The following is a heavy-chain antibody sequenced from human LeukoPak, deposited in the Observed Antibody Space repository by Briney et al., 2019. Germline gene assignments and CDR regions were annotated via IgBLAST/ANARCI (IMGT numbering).Heavy chain of an antibody. CDR3: ARGDRSNFDY. Sequence: PGGSLTLSCAASGFTFDYYGMSWVRQAPGKGLEWVSGINWSGGSTGYADSVKGRFTISRDNAKNSLYLQVNSLRAEDTALYYCARGDRSNFDYWGQGTLVTVSS. J-gene: IGHJ4*02. D-gene: IGHD2-2*01. CDR2: INWSGGST. V-gene: IGHV3-20*04. CDR1: GFTFDYYG.